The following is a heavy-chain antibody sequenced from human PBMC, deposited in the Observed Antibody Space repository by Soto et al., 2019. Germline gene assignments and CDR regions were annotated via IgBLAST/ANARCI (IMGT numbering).Heavy chain of an antibody. Sequence: QVQLVESVGGVVQPGRSLRLSCAASGFTFSSYGMHWVRQAPGKGLEWVAVISYDGSNKYYADSVKVRFTISRDNSKNTLYLQMNSLRADDTAVYYCAKGGYCSGGSCPDLFFFYHDYWGQGTLVTVSS. CDR1: GFTFSSYG. V-gene: IGHV3-30*18. CDR2: ISYDGSNK. CDR3: AKGGYCSGGSCPDLFFFYHDY. J-gene: IGHJ4*02. D-gene: IGHD2-15*01.